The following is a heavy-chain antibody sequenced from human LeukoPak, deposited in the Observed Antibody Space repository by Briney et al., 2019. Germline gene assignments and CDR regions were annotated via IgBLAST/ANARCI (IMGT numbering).Heavy chain of an antibody. CDR3: ARGSLYYDTSGAFDI. CDR2: ISAYNGNT. CDR1: GYTFTSYG. D-gene: IGHD3-22*01. Sequence: ASVKVSCKPSGYTFTSYGISWVRQAPGQGLEWMGWISAYNGNTNYAQKLQGRVTMTTDTSTSTAYMELRSLRSDDTAVYYCARGSLYYDTSGAFDIWGQGTMVTVSS. J-gene: IGHJ3*02. V-gene: IGHV1-18*01.